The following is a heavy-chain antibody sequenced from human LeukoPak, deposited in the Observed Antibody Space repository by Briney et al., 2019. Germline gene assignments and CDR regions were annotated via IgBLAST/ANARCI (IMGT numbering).Heavy chain of an antibody. J-gene: IGHJ6*03. Sequence: GGSLRLSCAASGFTFSSYGMHWVRQAPGKGLEWVAVISYDGSNKYYADSVKGRFTISRDNSKNTLYLQMNSLRAEDTAVYYCARVAVYCSGTSCYDRYYLDVWGKGTTVTVSS. CDR3: ARVAVYCSGTSCYDRYYLDV. D-gene: IGHD2-2*01. CDR2: ISYDGSNK. CDR1: GFTFSSYG. V-gene: IGHV3-30*03.